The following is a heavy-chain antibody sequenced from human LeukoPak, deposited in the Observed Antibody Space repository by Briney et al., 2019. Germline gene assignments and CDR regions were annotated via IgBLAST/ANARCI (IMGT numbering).Heavy chain of an antibody. D-gene: IGHD3-16*01. J-gene: IGHJ3*02. Sequence: GGSLRLSCAASGFTVSSNYMSWVRQAPGKGLEWVSVIYSGGSTYYADSMKGRFTISRDNSKNTLYLQMNSLRAEDTAVYYCARSTLRAFDIWGQGTMVTVSS. V-gene: IGHV3-53*01. CDR2: IYSGGST. CDR3: ARSTLRAFDI. CDR1: GFTVSSNY.